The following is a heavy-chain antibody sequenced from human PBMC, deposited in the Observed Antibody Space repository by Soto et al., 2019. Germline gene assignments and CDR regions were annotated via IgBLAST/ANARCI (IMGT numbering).Heavy chain of an antibody. CDR2: IYDDGTT. CDR3: VSSRSAIYGDALDV. CDR1: GGSISSYF. Sequence: SETLSLTCSVSGGSISSYFRNWLRQPPGKGLEWIGYIYDDGTTDYNPSLKSRVTILLDMSKNQFSLKLSSVTAADTAVYYCVSSRSAIYGDALDVWGQGTMVTISS. V-gene: IGHV4-59*03. D-gene: IGHD2-2*01. J-gene: IGHJ3*01.